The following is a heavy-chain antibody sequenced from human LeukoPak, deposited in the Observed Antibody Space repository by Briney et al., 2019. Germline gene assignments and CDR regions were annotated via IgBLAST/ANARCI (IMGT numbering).Heavy chain of an antibody. D-gene: IGHD5-18*01. V-gene: IGHV3-23*01. CDR1: GFTFSSYA. J-gene: IGHJ6*02. CDR3: AREVGDTALNYFGIDV. Sequence: GGSLRLSCGASGFTFSSYAMDWVRQAPGKGLEWVSTFSDTGGLTYYADSVKGRFTISRENSKNTLYLQMTNLRVEDTAVYYCAREVGDTALNYFGIDVWGQGTTVIVS. CDR2: FSDTGGLT.